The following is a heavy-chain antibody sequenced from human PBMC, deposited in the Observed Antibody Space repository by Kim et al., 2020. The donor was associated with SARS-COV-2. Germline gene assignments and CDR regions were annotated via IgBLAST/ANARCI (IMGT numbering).Heavy chain of an antibody. CDR3: AKAYRRSSSFGENPFDY. Sequence: GGSLRLSCAASGFTFSSYGMHWVRQAPGKGLEWVAVISYDGSNKYYADSVKGRFTISRDNSKNTLYLQMNSLRAEDTAVYYCAKAYRRSSSFGENPFDY. V-gene: IGHV3-30*18. J-gene: IGHJ4*01. CDR2: ISYDGSNK. CDR1: GFTFSSYG. D-gene: IGHD6-6*01.